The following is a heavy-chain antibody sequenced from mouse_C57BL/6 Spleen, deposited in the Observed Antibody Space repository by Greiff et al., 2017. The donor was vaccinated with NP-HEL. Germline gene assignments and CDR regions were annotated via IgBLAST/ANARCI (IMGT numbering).Heavy chain of an antibody. V-gene: IGHV1-15*01. CDR1: GYTFTDYE. CDR3: TVVDY. D-gene: IGHD1-1*01. J-gene: IGHJ2*01. Sequence: KSGEERGRKGASVTLSCKASGYTFTDYEMHWVKQTPVHGLEWIGAIDPETGGTAYNQKFKGKAILTADKSSSTAYMELRSLTSEDSAVYYCTVVDYWGQGTTLTVSS. CDR2: IDPETGGT.